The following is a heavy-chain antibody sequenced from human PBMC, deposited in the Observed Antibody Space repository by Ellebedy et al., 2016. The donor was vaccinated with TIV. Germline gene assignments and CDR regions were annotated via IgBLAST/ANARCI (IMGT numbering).Heavy chain of an antibody. J-gene: IGHJ2*01. CDR2: IYYSGST. CDR3: ARLRHYGGDSVWFFDL. Sequence: MPSETLSLTCTVSGDSMSTYYWGWIRQPPGKGLEWIGNIYYSGSTDYNPSLKSRVTISVDTSKNQFSLKLSSVTAADTAVYYCARLRHYGGDSVWFFDLWGRGTLVTVSS. CDR1: GDSMSTYY. D-gene: IGHD4-23*01. V-gene: IGHV4-59*01.